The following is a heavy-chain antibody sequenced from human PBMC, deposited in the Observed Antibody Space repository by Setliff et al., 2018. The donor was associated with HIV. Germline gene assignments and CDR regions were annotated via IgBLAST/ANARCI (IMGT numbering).Heavy chain of an antibody. CDR2: IDSSSETK. D-gene: IGHD3-22*01. Sequence: GGSLRLSCAASGFTFNNAWMNWVRQVPGKGLEWVAYIDSSSETKYYADSVKGRFSISRDNARNSLFLQMNNLRVEDTAVYYCAREGSSGYTGWFDSWGQGTLVTVSS. CDR3: AREGSSGYTGWFDS. V-gene: IGHV3-48*04. J-gene: IGHJ5*01. CDR1: GFTFNNAW.